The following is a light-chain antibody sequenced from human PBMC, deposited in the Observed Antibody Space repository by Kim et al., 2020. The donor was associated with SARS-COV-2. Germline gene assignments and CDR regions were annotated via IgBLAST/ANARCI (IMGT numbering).Light chain of an antibody. J-gene: IGKJ4*01. Sequence: ASVGDRVIITCQASQDVRKYLNWYQLKPGKAPKLLIYDASNLYIGVPSRFRGRGSGTRFSFTISSLQPEDIASYYCQQYDGLPPTFGGGTKVDIK. CDR2: DAS. CDR1: QDVRKY. V-gene: IGKV1-33*01. CDR3: QQYDGLPPT.